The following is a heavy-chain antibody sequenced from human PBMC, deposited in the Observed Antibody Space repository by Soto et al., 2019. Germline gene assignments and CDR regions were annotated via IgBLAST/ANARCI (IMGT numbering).Heavy chain of an antibody. CDR1: GFAFSATP. CDR3: TTGGTHTWRLDP. Sequence: EVQLVQSGGGMVQSGGSLELSCAASGFAFSATPVHWVRQASGKGLEWVGRIRSKDKNYATAFAASVKGRFTVSRDDSKNLALLHMNSLKNDDTAVYYCTTGGTHTWRLDPWGQGALVTVSS. CDR2: IRSKDKNYAT. V-gene: IGHV3-73*01. J-gene: IGHJ5*02. D-gene: IGHD1-1*01.